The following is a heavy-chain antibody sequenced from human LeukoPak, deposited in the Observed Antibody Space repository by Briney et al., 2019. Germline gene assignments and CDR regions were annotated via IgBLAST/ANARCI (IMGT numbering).Heavy chain of an antibody. D-gene: IGHD6-6*01. CDR3: ANTHCDSSPIVWNF. CDR2: LSDAGVRI. Sequence: QSGGSLRLSCAASGFTFSSYSMNWVRQAPGKGLEWVSGLSDAGVRIFYADSVRGRFTVSRDNSKNTLYLQMDSLRAEDTAVYYCANTHCDSSPIVWNFWGQGTLVTVSS. V-gene: IGHV3-23*01. CDR1: GFTFSSYS. J-gene: IGHJ4*02.